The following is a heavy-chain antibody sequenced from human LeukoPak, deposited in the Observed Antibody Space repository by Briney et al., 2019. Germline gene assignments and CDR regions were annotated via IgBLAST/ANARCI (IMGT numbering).Heavy chain of an antibody. V-gene: IGHV1-69*01. CDR1: GGTFSSYA. D-gene: IGHD6-13*01. CDR3: ARDGPGSSSWYTDYYYGMDV. J-gene: IGHJ6*02. Sequence: GASVKVSFKASGGTFSSYAISWVRQAPGQGLEWMGGIIPIFGTANYAQKFQGRVTITADESTSTAYMELSSLRSEDTAVYYCARDGPGSSSWYTDYYYGMDVWGQGTTVTVSS. CDR2: IIPIFGTA.